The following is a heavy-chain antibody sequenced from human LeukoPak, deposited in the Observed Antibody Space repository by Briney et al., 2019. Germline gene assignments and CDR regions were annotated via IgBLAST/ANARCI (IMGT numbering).Heavy chain of an antibody. D-gene: IGHD2/OR15-2a*01. Sequence: GGSLRLSCAAPGFTFRTVGMHWVRQAPGKGLEWVAFIPYDGSNKYYADSVKGRFTISRDNSKSTLYVQMNSLRAEDTAVYYCAKGTQSVGTTLVDYWGQGTLVTVSS. CDR3: AKGTQSVGTTLVDY. CDR1: GFTFRTVG. CDR2: IPYDGSNK. V-gene: IGHV3-30*02. J-gene: IGHJ4*02.